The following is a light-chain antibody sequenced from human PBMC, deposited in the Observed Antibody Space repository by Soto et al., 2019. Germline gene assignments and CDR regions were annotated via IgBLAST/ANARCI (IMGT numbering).Light chain of an antibody. CDR3: QQYGSSLPIT. Sequence: EIVLTQSPGTLSVSPGERATLSCRASQSVSSSYVAWYQQKPGEAPRLLIYGASSRATGIPDRFSGSGSGTDFTLTISRLEPEDFAVYYCQQYGSSLPITFGQGTRLEIK. CDR2: GAS. CDR1: QSVSSSY. V-gene: IGKV3-20*01. J-gene: IGKJ5*01.